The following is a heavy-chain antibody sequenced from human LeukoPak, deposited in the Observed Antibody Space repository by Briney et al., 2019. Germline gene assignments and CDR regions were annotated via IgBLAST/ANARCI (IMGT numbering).Heavy chain of an antibody. D-gene: IGHD3-16*01. CDR2: IYSGGNT. CDR1: GFTVSSNY. Sequence: GGSLRLSCAASGFTVSSNYMSWVRQAPGKGLEWVSVIYSGGNTYYADSVKGRFTISRDNSRNTLYLQMNSLRAEDTAVYFCARDKSCASWGQGTLVTVSS. CDR3: ARDKSCAS. J-gene: IGHJ4*02. V-gene: IGHV3-66*01.